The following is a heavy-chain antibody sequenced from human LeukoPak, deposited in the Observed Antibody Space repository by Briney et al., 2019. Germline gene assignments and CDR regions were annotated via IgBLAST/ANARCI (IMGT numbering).Heavy chain of an antibody. CDR2: ISSSSSYI. J-gene: IGHJ4*02. D-gene: IGHD6-6*01. V-gene: IGHV3-21*04. CDR1: GFTFSSYS. Sequence: GGSLRLSCAASGFTFSSYSMNWVRQAPGKGLEWVSSISSSSSYIYYADSVKGRFTISRDNSKNTLYLQMNSLRAEDTAVYHCARGYSSSSWSLFDYWGQGTLVTVSS. CDR3: ARGYSSSSWSLFDY.